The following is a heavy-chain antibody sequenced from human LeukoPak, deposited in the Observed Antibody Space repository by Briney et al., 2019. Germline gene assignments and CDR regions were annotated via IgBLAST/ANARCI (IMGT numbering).Heavy chain of an antibody. Sequence: GGSLRLSCAASGFTFSNYAMIWVRQAPGKGLEWVSTISDTGGSTYYADSVKGRFTLSRDNSKSTLYLQMNSLRAEDAAVYYCAKELGGLFDYWGQGTLVTVSS. CDR2: ISDTGGST. D-gene: IGHD2-15*01. CDR3: AKELGGLFDY. V-gene: IGHV3-23*01. CDR1: GFTFSNYA. J-gene: IGHJ4*02.